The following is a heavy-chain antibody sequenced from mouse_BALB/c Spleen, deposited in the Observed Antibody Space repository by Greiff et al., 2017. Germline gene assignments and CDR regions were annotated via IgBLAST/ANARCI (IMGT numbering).Heavy chain of an antibody. D-gene: IGHD2-12*01. CDR2: ISNLAYSI. CDR1: GFTFSDYG. V-gene: IGHV5-15*02. Sequence: EVHLVESGGGLVQPGGSRKLSCAASGFTFSDYGMAWVRQAPGKGPEWVAFISNLAYSIYYADTVTGRFTISRENAKNTLYLEMSSLRSEDTAMYYCAREEYDTWFAYWGQGTLVTVSA. CDR3: AREEYDTWFAY. J-gene: IGHJ3*01.